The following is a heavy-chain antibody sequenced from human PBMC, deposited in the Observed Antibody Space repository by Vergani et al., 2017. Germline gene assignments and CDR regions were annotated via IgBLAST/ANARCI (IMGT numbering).Heavy chain of an antibody. D-gene: IGHD1-26*01. J-gene: IGHJ5*02. V-gene: IGHV4-61*02. CDR3: SRDLLGGSYPPSLFDP. CDR1: GGSISSGSYY. Sequence: QVQLQESGPGLVKPSQTLSLTCTVSGGSISSGSYYWSWIRQPAGKGLEWIGRIYTSGSTNYNPSLKSRVTISVDKSKNQFSLKLSSVTAADTAVYYCSRDLLGGSYPPSLFDPWGQGTLVTGSS. CDR2: IYTSGST.